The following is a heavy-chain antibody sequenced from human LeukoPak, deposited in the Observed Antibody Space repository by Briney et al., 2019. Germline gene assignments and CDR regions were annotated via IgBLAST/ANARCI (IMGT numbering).Heavy chain of an antibody. Sequence: SQTLSLTCTVSGGSISSGSYYWSWIRQPAGKGLEWIGRIYTSGNTNYNPSLKSRVTISVDTSKNQFSLKLSSVTAADTAVYYCATTANSYYYYYYMDVWGKGTTVTVSS. V-gene: IGHV4-61*02. CDR2: IYTSGNT. CDR3: ATTANSYYYYYYMDV. CDR1: GGSISSGSYY. J-gene: IGHJ6*03. D-gene: IGHD1-1*01.